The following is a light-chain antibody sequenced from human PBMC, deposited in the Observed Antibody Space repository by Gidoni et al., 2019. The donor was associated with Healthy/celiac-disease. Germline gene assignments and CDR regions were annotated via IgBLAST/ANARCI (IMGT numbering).Light chain of an antibody. J-gene: IGKJ5*01. CDR2: DAS. CDR1: QDISNY. CDR3: QQYDNLPTIT. V-gene: IGKV1-33*01. Sequence: DIQITQSPSSLSASVGDRVTITCQASQDISNYLNWYQQKPGKAPKLLIYDASNLDTGVPSSFSGSGSATDFTFTISSLQHEDIATYYCQQYDNLPTITFGQGTRLEIK.